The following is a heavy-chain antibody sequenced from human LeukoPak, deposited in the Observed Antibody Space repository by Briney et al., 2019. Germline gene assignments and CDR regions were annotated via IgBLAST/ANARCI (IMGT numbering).Heavy chain of an antibody. D-gene: IGHD1-26*01. Sequence: GASVKVSCKASGYTFTTYDINWVRQATGQGLEWMGWMNPNSGYTGYAQKFQGRVTITRDTSISTAYMELSSLRSEDTAVYYCARGAGSIDYWGQGTLVTVSS. J-gene: IGHJ4*02. V-gene: IGHV1-8*03. CDR2: MNPNSGYT. CDR3: ARGAGSIDY. CDR1: GYTFTTYD.